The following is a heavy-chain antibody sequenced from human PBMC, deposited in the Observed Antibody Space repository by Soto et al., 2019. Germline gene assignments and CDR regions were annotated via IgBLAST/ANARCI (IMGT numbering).Heavy chain of an antibody. D-gene: IGHD6-13*01. J-gene: IGHJ4*02. CDR1: GGSFSGYY. V-gene: IGHV4-34*01. CDR3: ARASIGAAFDY. Sequence: SETLSLTCAVYGGSFSGYYWRWIRQPPGKGLEWIGEINHSGSTNYNPSLKSRVTRSVDTSKKQFSLKLSSVTAAETAVYYCARASIGAAFDYWGQGTLVPVSS. CDR2: INHSGST.